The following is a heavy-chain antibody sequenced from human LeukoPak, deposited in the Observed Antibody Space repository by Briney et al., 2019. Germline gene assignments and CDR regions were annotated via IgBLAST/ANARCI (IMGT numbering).Heavy chain of an antibody. J-gene: IGHJ4*02. CDR2: IYPGDSDT. CDR1: GQSFTSSW. Sequence: GQSLPIPCKGFGQSFTSSWIGCVRQMAGTGREGMGVIYPGDSDTRYSPSFQGQVTISADKSISTAYLQWSSLRASDTAMYYCARCGEMATISSCYFDYWGQGTVVTVSS. V-gene: IGHV5-51*01. CDR3: ARCGEMATISSCYFDY. D-gene: IGHD5-24*01.